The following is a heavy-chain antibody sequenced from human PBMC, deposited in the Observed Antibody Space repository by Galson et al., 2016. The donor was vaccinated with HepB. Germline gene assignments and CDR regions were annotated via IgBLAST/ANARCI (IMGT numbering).Heavy chain of an antibody. CDR3: TRGEYLLGWFDP. CDR1: GYTFTGYY. D-gene: IGHD2/OR15-2a*01. J-gene: IGHJ5*02. Sequence: SVKVSCKASGYTFTGYYMHWVRQAPGQGLEWMGRIHPNSGGTNYAQKFQGRVTMTRDTSISTAYMELSRLRSDDTAVYYCTRGEYLLGWFDPWGQGTLVTVSS. CDR2: IHPNSGGT. V-gene: IGHV1-2*06.